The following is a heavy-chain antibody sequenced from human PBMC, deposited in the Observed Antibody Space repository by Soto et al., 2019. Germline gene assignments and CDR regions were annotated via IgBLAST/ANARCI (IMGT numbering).Heavy chain of an antibody. CDR2: IYPGDSDT. Sequence: GESLKISCKGSGYSFTSYWIGWVRQMPGKGLEWMGIIYPGDSDTRYSPSFQGQVTISADKSISTAYLQWSSLKASDTAMYYCARVPVSGRTPYYFGMDVLGQGITVTLSS. D-gene: IGHD2-15*01. V-gene: IGHV5-51*01. CDR1: GYSFTSYW. CDR3: ARVPVSGRTPYYFGMDV. J-gene: IGHJ6*02.